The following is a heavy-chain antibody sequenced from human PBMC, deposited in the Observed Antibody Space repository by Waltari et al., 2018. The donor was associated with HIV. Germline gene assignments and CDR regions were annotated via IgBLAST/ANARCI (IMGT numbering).Heavy chain of an antibody. J-gene: IGHJ5*01. CDR2: ISWNSGIT. CDR1: GFTFADYP. CDR3: AKGGSHLTIFEAWFDS. Sequence: EVQLVESGGGLVQPGRSLRLSCAASGFTFADYPMPWVRQSPGKGLECVSGISWNSGITDYGDSVKGRFTISRDNAKNSLYLQMNSLTVEDTAFYYCAKGGSHLTIFEAWFDSWGQGTLVTVSS. D-gene: IGHD3-3*01. V-gene: IGHV3-9*01.